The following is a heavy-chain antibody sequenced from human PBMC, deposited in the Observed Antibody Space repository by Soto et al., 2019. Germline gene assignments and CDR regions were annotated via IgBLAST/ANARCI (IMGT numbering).Heavy chain of an antibody. J-gene: IGHJ5*02. V-gene: IGHV4-4*02. Sequence: QVHLEESGPGLVRPSGTLSLTCNVSGVPISSYDWWTWVRQTPGKGMEWIGEIYHNGRTNYNPSLTSRASLSVDKSKNQFSLNLQSLTAADTAVYYCARGTLIGSSTRNWFDPWGQGTQVTVSS. CDR1: GVPISSYDW. CDR3: ARGTLIGSSTRNWFDP. D-gene: IGHD3-10*01. CDR2: IYHNGRT.